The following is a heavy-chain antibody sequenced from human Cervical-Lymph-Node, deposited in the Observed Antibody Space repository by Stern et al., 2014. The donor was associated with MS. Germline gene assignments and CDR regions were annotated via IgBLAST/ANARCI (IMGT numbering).Heavy chain of an antibody. Sequence: QVQLQESGPGLVKPSETLSLTCTVSGGSISSSSYYWAWIRQPPGKGLEWIGRMHYSGSAHYNPSLQSRVTISVDTPRNQFSLKVTSVTAADTAVYYCSPYSSSSGWFDPWGQGTLVAVSS. CDR1: GGSISSSSYY. D-gene: IGHD6-6*01. CDR3: SPYSSSSGWFDP. CDR2: MHYSGSA. V-gene: IGHV4-39*01. J-gene: IGHJ5*02.